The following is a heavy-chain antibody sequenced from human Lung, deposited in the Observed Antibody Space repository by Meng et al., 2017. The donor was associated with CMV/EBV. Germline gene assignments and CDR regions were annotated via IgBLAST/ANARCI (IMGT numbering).Heavy chain of an antibody. CDR3: ARIRDSSGWFSSYYFDY. V-gene: IGHV2-26*01. Sequence: GPTLVXPTETLTLTCTVSGFSLSNARMGVSWIRQPPGKALEWLAHIFSNDEKSYSTSLKSRLTISKDTSKSQVVLTMTNMDPVDTATYYCARIRDSSGWFSSYYFDYRGQGTLVTVSS. CDR1: GFSLSNARMG. D-gene: IGHD6-19*01. CDR2: IFSNDEK. J-gene: IGHJ4*02.